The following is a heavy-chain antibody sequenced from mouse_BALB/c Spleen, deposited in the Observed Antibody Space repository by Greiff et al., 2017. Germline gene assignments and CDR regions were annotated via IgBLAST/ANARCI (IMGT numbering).Heavy chain of an antibody. D-gene: IGHD2-4*01. Sequence: VMLVESGPDLVAPSQSLSITCTVSGFSLTSYGVHWVRQPPGKGLEWLGVIWAGGSTNYNSALMSRLSISKDNSKSQVFLKMNSLQTDDTAMYYCARGSPYDYDDYFDYWGQGTTLTVSS. CDR2: IWAGGST. J-gene: IGHJ2*01. V-gene: IGHV2-9*02. CDR3: ARGSPYDYDDYFDY. CDR1: GFSLTSYG.